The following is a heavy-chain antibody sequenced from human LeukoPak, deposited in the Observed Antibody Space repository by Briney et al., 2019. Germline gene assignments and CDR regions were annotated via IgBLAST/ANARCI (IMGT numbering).Heavy chain of an antibody. V-gene: IGHV3-23*01. CDR3: AKGPLYGSGTDY. J-gene: IGHJ4*02. D-gene: IGHD3-10*01. CDR2: ISGSGGST. CDR1: GFIFSSYA. Sequence: GGSLRLSCAASGFIFSSYAMSWVRQAPGEGLEWVSAISGSGGSTYYADSVKGRFTISRDNSKNTLYLQMNSLRAEDTAVYYCAKGPLYGSGTDYWGQGTLVTVSS.